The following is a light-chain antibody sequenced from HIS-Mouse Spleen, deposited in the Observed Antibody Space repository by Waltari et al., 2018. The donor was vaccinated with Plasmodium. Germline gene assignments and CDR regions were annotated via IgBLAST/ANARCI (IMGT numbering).Light chain of an antibody. CDR1: ALPNKY. CDR2: EDS. J-gene: IGLJ3*02. V-gene: IGLV3-10*01. CDR3: YSTDSSGNHRV. Sequence: SYELTQPPSVSVSPGQTARITCSGDALPNKYAYWYQQKSGQAPVLVIYEDSNRPSGIPGRFSGSSSGTMATLTISGAQVEDEADYYCYSTDSSGNHRVFGGGTKLTVL.